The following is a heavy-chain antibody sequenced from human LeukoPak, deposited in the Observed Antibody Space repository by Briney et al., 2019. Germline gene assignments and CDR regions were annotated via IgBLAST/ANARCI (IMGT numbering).Heavy chain of an antibody. CDR3: AKGYYYDSSED. J-gene: IGHJ4*02. Sequence: GGSLRLSCGASGFTFSSYAMTWVRRAPGKGLEWVSAISGSGGSTYYADSVRGRFTISRDNSKNTLYLQMNSLRAEDTAVYYCAKGYYYDSSEDWGQGTLVTVSS. CDR1: GFTFSSYA. CDR2: ISGSGGST. D-gene: IGHD3-22*01. V-gene: IGHV3-23*01.